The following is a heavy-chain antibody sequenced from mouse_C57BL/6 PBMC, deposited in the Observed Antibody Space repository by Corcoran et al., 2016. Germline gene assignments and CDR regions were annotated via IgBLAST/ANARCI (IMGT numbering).Heavy chain of an antibody. CDR3: ARWGIYYDYDGFAY. V-gene: IGHV9-3*01. D-gene: IGHD2-4*01. CDR1: GYTFTTYG. Sequence: QIQLVQSGPELKKPGETVKISCKASGYTFTTYGMSWVKQAPGKGLKWMGWINTYSGVPTYADDFKGRFAFSLETSASTAYLQINNLKNEDTATYFCARWGIYYDYDGFAYWGQGTLVTVSA. J-gene: IGHJ3*01. CDR2: INTYSGVP.